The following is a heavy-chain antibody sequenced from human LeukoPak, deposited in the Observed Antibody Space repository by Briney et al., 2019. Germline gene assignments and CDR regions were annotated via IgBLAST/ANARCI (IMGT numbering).Heavy chain of an antibody. D-gene: IGHD2-15*01. CDR2: INAGNGNT. Sequence: ASVKVSCKASGYTFTSYAMHWVRQAPGQRLEWMGWINAGNGNTKYSQKFQGRVTITRDTSASTAYMELSSLRSEDTAVYYCARGVVVVAAVDYWGQGTPVTVSS. V-gene: IGHV1-3*01. J-gene: IGHJ4*02. CDR1: GYTFTSYA. CDR3: ARGVVVVAAVDY.